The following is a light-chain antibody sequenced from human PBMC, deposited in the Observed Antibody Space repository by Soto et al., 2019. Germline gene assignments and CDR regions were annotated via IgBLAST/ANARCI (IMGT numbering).Light chain of an antibody. CDR2: TAF. J-gene: IGKJ4*01. V-gene: IGKV1-9*01. CDR3: QQLDSYPLT. Sequence: DIQMTQSPSFLSASVGDGVTITCRASQGISSYLAWYQQKPGKVPKLLISTAFTLESGVPSRFSGSGSGTEFTLTISSLQPEDFATYYCQQLDSYPLTFGGGTKVEIK. CDR1: QGISSY.